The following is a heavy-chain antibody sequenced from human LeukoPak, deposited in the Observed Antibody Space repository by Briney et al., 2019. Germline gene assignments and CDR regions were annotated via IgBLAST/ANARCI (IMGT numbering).Heavy chain of an antibody. Sequence: PSETLSLTCTVSGGSISSSSYYWGWIRQPPGKGLEWIGSIYYSGSTYYNPSLKSRVTISVDTSKNQFSLKLSSVTAADTAVYYCARSLDIFYPQGSSGYYPTYDYWGQGTLVTVSS. CDR3: ARSLDIFYPQGSSGYYPTYDY. J-gene: IGHJ4*02. CDR1: GGSISSSSYY. V-gene: IGHV4-39*07. CDR2: IYYSGST. D-gene: IGHD3-22*01.